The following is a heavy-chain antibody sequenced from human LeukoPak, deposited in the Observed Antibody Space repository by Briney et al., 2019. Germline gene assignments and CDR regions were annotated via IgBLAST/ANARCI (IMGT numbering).Heavy chain of an antibody. CDR1: TGXFSSSY. Sequence: SETLSLTCTVSTGXFSSSYWSWFRQPPGKGLEWIGYVYYDGRTNYHPSLKGRVTISLDTSKNQFSLKLTSVAAADTAVYYCTRGTGWLTTDWGQGTLVTVSS. CDR3: TRGTGWLTTD. J-gene: IGHJ4*02. CDR2: VYYDGRT. D-gene: IGHD5-12*01. V-gene: IGHV4-59*01.